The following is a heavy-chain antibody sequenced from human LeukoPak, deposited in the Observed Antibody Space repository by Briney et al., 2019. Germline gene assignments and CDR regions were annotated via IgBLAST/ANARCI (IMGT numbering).Heavy chain of an antibody. J-gene: IGHJ3*02. CDR3: ARDNWEQAPTPDAFDI. Sequence: ASVKVSCKASGYTFTSYGISWVRQAPGQGLEWMGWISAYNGNTNYAQKLQGRVTMTTDTSTSTAYMELRSLRSDDTAVYYCARDNWEQAPTPDAFDIWSQGTMVTVSS. CDR2: ISAYNGNT. D-gene: IGHD1/OR15-1a*01. CDR1: GYTFTSYG. V-gene: IGHV1-18*01.